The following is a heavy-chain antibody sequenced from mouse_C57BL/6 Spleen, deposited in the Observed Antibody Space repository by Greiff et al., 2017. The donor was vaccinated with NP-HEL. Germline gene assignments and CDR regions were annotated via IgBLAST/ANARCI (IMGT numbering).Heavy chain of an antibody. J-gene: IGHJ3*01. CDR3: ARWNWDEGFAY. V-gene: IGHV1-82*01. D-gene: IGHD4-1*01. Sequence: VKLQQSGPELVKPGASVKISCKASGYAFSSSWMNWVKQRPGKGLEWIGRIYPGDGDTNYNGKFKGKATLTADKSSSTAYMQLSSLTSEDSAVYFCARWNWDEGFAYWGQGTLVTVSA. CDR2: IYPGDGDT. CDR1: GYAFSSSW.